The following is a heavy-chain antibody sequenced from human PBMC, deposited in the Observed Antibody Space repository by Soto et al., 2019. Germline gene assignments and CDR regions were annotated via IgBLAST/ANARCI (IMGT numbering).Heavy chain of an antibody. J-gene: IGHJ6*02. V-gene: IGHV1-2*04. D-gene: IGHD3-10*01. Sequence: ASVKVSCKASGYTFTGYYMHWVRQAPGQGLEWMGWINPNSGGTNYAQKFQGWVTMTRDTYISTAYMELSSLRSEDTAVYYCARGQFQRYGSGSYPSNYYGMDVWGQGTTVTVSS. CDR2: INPNSGGT. CDR3: ARGQFQRYGSGSYPSNYYGMDV. CDR1: GYTFTGYY.